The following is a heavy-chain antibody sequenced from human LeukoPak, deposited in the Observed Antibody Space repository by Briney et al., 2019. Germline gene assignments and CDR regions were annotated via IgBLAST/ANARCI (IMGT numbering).Heavy chain of an antibody. CDR1: GFTFSSYG. J-gene: IGHJ4*02. V-gene: IGHV3-7*01. CDR2: IKQDGSEK. Sequence: SGGSLRLSCAASGFTFSSYGMHWVRQAPGKGLEWVANIKQDGSEKYYVDSVKGRFTISRDNAKNSLYLQMNSLRAEDTAVYYCARARGYYGSGTFDYWGQGTLVTVSS. CDR3: ARARGYYGSGTFDY. D-gene: IGHD3-10*01.